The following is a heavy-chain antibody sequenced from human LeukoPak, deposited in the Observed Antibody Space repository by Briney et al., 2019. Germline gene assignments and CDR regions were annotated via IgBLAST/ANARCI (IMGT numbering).Heavy chain of an antibody. Sequence: GGSLRLSCAASGFTFSDSYMTWIRQAPGKGLEWVSYISNSGSSIYYADSVKGRFTTSRDNAKSSLYLQMNSLRAEDTAVYYCARGSEGAAGTDYWGQGTLVTVSS. CDR2: ISNSGSSI. J-gene: IGHJ4*02. CDR3: ARGSEGAAGTDY. D-gene: IGHD6-13*01. V-gene: IGHV3-11*01. CDR1: GFTFSDSY.